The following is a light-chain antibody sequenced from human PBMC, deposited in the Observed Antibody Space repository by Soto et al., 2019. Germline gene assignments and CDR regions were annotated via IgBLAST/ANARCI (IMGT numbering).Light chain of an antibody. J-gene: IGKJ1*01. Sequence: IQMTQFPSSLSASVGDRVTITCGASQSIDTYVNWYQQKPGKAPKVLIYTASALQSGVPSRFSGSGSGTDFTLNINGLQPEDFATYYCQQSYNTPRTFGQGTKVDIK. CDR1: QSIDTY. CDR3: QQSYNTPRT. CDR2: TAS. V-gene: IGKV1-39*01.